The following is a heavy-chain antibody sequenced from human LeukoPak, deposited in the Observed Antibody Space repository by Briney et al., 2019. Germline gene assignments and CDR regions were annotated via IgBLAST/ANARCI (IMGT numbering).Heavy chain of an antibody. J-gene: IGHJ6*02. CDR1: GFAFWSHG. V-gene: IGHV3-30*02. CDR2: VWYDGSNK. Sequence: GRSLRLSCVASGFAFWSHGMHWVRQVPGQGLQWVASVWYDGSNKYYADFAQGRFIISRDNPKNTLYLEMNSLRVEDTAVYFCTKDRGYSFIGAMDAWGQGTTVSASS. D-gene: IGHD5-12*01. CDR3: TKDRGYSFIGAMDA.